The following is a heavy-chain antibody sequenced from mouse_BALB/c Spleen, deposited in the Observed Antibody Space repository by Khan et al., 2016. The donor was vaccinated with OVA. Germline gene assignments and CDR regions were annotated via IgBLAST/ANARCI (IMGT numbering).Heavy chain of an antibody. V-gene: IGHV9-2-1*01. CDR3: ARVGYNGTMDY. CDR2: INTETGEP. CDR1: GYTFTDHS. J-gene: IGHJ4*01. D-gene: IGHD2-14*01. Sequence: QIQLVQSGPELKKPGETVKISCKASGYTFTDHSMHWVMQAPGKGLKWMGWINTETGEPTYADDFKGRFAFSLETSASTAYLQINNLKNEDTATYFCARVGYNGTMDYWGQGTSVTVSS.